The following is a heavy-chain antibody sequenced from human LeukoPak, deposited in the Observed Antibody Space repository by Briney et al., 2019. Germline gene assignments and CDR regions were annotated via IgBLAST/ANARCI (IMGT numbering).Heavy chain of an antibody. V-gene: IGHV5-51*01. Sequence: GESLKISCKGSGYSSTSYWIGWVRQMPGKGLEWMGIIYPGDSDTRYSPSFQGQVTISADKSISTAYLQWSSLKASDTAMYYCARTDYVWGSYRYTAGGMDVWGQGTTVTVSS. CDR2: IYPGDSDT. D-gene: IGHD3-16*02. J-gene: IGHJ6*02. CDR3: ARTDYVWGSYRYTAGGMDV. CDR1: GYSSTSYW.